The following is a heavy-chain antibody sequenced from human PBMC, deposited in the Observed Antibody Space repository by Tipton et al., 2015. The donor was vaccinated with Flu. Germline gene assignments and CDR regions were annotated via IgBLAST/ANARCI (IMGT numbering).Heavy chain of an antibody. D-gene: IGHD2-15*01. CDR2: ISSSSSVI. Sequence: SLRLSCAASGFTFSDYTFDWVRQAPGKGLEWVSFISSSSSVIYYADSVKGRFTISRDNAKNSLYLQMDSLRAEDTAVYYCARLACSGGNCYARWFFDSWGQGTLVTVSS. J-gene: IGHJ4*02. V-gene: IGHV3-21*01. CDR1: GFTFSDYT. CDR3: ARLACSGGNCYARWFFDS.